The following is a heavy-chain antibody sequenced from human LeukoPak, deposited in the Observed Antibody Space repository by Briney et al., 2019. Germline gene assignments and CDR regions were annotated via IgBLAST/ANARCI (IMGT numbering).Heavy chain of an antibody. J-gene: IGHJ5*02. CDR2: IYTSGST. CDR3: AKELGATQFDP. CDR1: GGPISSYY. Sequence: SETLSLTCTVSGGPISSYYWGWIRQPAGKGLEWLGRIYTSGSTNYNPSLKSRVTMSVDTSKNQFSLKLSSVTAADTAVYYCAKELGATQFDPWGQGTLVTVSS. D-gene: IGHD1-26*01. V-gene: IGHV4-4*07.